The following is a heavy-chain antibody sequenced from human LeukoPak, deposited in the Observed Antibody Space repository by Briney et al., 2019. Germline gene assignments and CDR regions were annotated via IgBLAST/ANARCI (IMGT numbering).Heavy chain of an antibody. CDR3: AKMQGYFDY. CDR1: GLTFSSYG. V-gene: IGHV3-23*01. CDR2: ITGDGTTT. J-gene: IGHJ4*02. Sequence: GGSLRPSCEASGLTFSSYGMSWVRQAPGKGLQWVSAITGDGTTTYYADSVKGRFTISRDNSKNMLYLQMSSLRAEDMAVYYCAKMQGYFDYWGQGTLVPVSS.